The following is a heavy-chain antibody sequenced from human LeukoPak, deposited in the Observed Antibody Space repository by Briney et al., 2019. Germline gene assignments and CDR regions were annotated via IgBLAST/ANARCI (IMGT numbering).Heavy chain of an antibody. J-gene: IGHJ5*02. CDR3: ARGLAPEDWFDP. Sequence: GGSPRLSCAASGFTFSSYAMHWVRQAPGKGLEWVAVISYDGSNKYYADSVKGRFTISRDNSKNTLYLQMNSLRAEDTAVYYCARGLAPEDWFDPWGQGTLVTVSS. CDR1: GFTFSSYA. V-gene: IGHV3-30-3*01. CDR2: ISYDGSNK.